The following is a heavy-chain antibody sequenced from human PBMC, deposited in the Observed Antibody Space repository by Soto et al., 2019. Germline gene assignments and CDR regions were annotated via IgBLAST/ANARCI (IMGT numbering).Heavy chain of an antibody. D-gene: IGHD5-12*01. CDR1: GFTFSSYV. CDR2: ISDDGSNK. Sequence: GGSLRLSCAASGFTFSSYVLHWVRQAPGKGLEWVAVISDDGSNKHYGDSVKGRFISARDNSKNTLYLQMNSLRAEDTAVYYCARAPPDRAGYVLDKWGQGSLVTVSS. CDR3: ARAPPDRAGYVLDK. J-gene: IGHJ4*02. V-gene: IGHV3-30*03.